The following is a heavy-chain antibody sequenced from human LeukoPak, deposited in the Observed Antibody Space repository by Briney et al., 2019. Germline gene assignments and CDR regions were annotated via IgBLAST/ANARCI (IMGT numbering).Heavy chain of an antibody. Sequence: PSETLSLTCSVSGDSISTSSYYWGWIRQPPGKGLEWIGTIYYSGSTYYNPSLTSRVTISVDTSKNQFSLKLSSVTAADTAVYYCARSSLAVYFDYWGQGTLVTASS. V-gene: IGHV4-39*01. CDR2: IYYSGST. D-gene: IGHD6-19*01. J-gene: IGHJ4*02. CDR1: GDSISTSSYY. CDR3: ARSSLAVYFDY.